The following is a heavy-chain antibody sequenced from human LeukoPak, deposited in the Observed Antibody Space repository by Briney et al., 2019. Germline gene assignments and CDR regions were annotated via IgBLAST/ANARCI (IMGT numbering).Heavy chain of an antibody. CDR1: GASISSNTW. Sequence: SETLSLTCAVSGASISSNTWWSWVRQPPGKGLEWIGEVYHSGSTNYNPSLKSRVIISVDKSKNQFSLSLSSVTAADTAVYYCARRLPDYYGSGSYYALGYFDYWGQGTLVTVSS. D-gene: IGHD3-10*01. V-gene: IGHV4-4*02. J-gene: IGHJ4*02. CDR3: ARRLPDYYGSGSYYALGYFDY. CDR2: VYHSGST.